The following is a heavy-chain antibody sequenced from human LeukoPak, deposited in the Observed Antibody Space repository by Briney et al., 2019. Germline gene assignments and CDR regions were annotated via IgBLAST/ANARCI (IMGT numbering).Heavy chain of an antibody. CDR2: LHLSGGDT. CDR3: AKDLTGTYSDYFDY. V-gene: IGHV3-23*01. Sequence: GGSLRLSCAASGFSFGNYATTWVRQAPGKGLEWVSSLHLSGGDTYYADSVKGRFIISRDNSRNTLYLQMNSLRVDDTAVYYCAKDLTGTYSDYFDYWGQGTLVTVSS. J-gene: IGHJ4*02. CDR1: GFSFGNYA. D-gene: IGHD1-1*01.